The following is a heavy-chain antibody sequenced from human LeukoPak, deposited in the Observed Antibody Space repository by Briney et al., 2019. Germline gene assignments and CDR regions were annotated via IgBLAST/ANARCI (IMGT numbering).Heavy chain of an antibody. CDR1: GFTFSSYS. CDR2: ISYDGSNK. D-gene: IGHD2-2*01. Sequence: GGSLRLSCAASGFTFSSYSMNWVRQAPGKGLEWVAVISYDGSNKYYADSVKGRFTISRDNSKNTLYLQMNSLRAEDKAVYYCARVMGRYCSSTSCYVDYWGQGTLVTVSS. CDR3: ARVMGRYCSSTSCYVDY. J-gene: IGHJ4*02. V-gene: IGHV3-30*03.